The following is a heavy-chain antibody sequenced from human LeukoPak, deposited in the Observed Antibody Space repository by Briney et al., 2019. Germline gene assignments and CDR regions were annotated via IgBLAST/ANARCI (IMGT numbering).Heavy chain of an antibody. CDR3: ARGRAICEGDRCYRWFDP. D-gene: IGHD2-21*01. CDR1: GFTFSNYY. Sequence: KPGGSLRLSCVASGFTFSNYYMIWVRQAQGKGLEWISYIGSEGDTIYYSDSVRGRFTISRDDAKNTLYLQMNSLRAGDTGLYYCARGRAICEGDRCYRWFDPWGQGTLVTVSS. CDR2: IGSEGDTI. J-gene: IGHJ5*02. V-gene: IGHV3-11*01.